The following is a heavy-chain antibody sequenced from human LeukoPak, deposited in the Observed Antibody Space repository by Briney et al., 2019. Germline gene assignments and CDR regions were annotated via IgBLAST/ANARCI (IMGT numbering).Heavy chain of an antibody. CDR3: ARDIVVVPAAPYYYMDV. V-gene: IGHV1-24*01. CDR2: FDPEDGET. J-gene: IGHJ6*03. D-gene: IGHD2-2*01. Sequence: ASVKVSCKVSGYTLTELPMHWVRQAPGKGLEWMGGFDPEDGETIYAQKFQGRVTMTEDTSTDTAYMELSSLRSEDTAVYYCARDIVVVPAAPYYYMDVWGKGTTVTVSS. CDR1: GYTLTELP.